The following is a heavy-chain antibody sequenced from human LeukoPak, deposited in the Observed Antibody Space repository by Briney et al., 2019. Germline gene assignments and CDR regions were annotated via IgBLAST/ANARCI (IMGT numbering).Heavy chain of an antibody. CDR1: GFTVSSNY. V-gene: IGHV3-53*01. J-gene: IGHJ6*03. D-gene: IGHD3-10*01. Sequence: GGSLRLSCAASGFTVSSNYMSWVRQAPGKGLEWVSVIYSGGSTYYADSVKGRFTISRDNSKNTLYLQMNSLRAEDTAVYYCARVYGSGSYPNYYYYYMDVWGKGTTVTVSS. CDR2: IYSGGST. CDR3: ARVYGSGSYPNYYYYYMDV.